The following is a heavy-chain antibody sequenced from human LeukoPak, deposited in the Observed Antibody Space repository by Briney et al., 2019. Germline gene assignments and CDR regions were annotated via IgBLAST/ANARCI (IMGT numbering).Heavy chain of an antibody. J-gene: IGHJ3*02. V-gene: IGHV3-23*01. Sequence: GGSLTLSCAPSGFTFSSHAMSWVRQAPGDWLEWVSAISGSGGSTYYADSVKGRFTISRDNSKNTLYLQMNSLRAEDTAVYYCAKDRRAYCSSTSCYNDAFDIWGQGTMVTVSS. CDR2: ISGSGGST. CDR3: AKDRRAYCSSTSCYNDAFDI. CDR1: GFTFSSHA. D-gene: IGHD2-2*02.